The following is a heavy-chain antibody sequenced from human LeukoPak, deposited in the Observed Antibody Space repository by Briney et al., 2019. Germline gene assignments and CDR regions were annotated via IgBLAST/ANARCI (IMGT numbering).Heavy chain of an antibody. J-gene: IGHJ4*02. CDR1: GGSISSGSYY. D-gene: IGHD6-6*01. V-gene: IGHV4-61*02. Sequence: SQTLSLTCTVSGGSISSGSYYWSWIRQPAGKGLEWIARIYTSGSTNYNPSLKSRVTISVDTSKNQFSLKLSSVTAADTAVYYCARHSSSSGPLTGHYFDYWGQGTLVTVSS. CDR2: IYTSGST. CDR3: ARHSSSSGPLTGHYFDY.